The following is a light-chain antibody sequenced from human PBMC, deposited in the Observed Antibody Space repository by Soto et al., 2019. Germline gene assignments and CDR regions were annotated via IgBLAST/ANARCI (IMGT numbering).Light chain of an antibody. CDR2: EVN. J-gene: IGLJ3*02. CDR1: SSDVGSYNR. V-gene: IGLV2-18*02. CDR3: SSYTNNSTFVV. Sequence: QSVLTQPPSVSGSPGQSVTISCTGTSSDVGSYNRVSWYQQPPGTAPKLMIYEVNTRPSGVPDRFSGSKSGNTASLTISGLQAEDEADYYCSSYTNNSTFVVFGGGTKLTVL.